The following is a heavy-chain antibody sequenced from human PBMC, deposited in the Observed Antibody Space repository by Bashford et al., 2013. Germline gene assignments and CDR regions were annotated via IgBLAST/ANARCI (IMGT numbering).Heavy chain of an antibody. V-gene: IGHV3-33*08. CDR2: IWHDGSSQ. CDR3: VRDNFIASAYDY. CDR1: GFTFHSYA. J-gene: IGHJ4*02. Sequence: GSLRLSCAVSGFTFHSYAMHWVRQAPGKGLEWVAVIWHDGSSQKYADSVKGRFTISRDNSKDTLILQMNSLRADDTAVYFCVRDNFIASAYDYWGPGTLVTVSS. D-gene: IGHD6-13*01.